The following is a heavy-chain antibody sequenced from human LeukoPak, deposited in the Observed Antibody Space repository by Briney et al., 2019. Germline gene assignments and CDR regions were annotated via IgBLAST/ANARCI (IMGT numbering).Heavy chain of an antibody. V-gene: IGHV3-66*01. CDR2: IYSGGTT. CDR1: GFTVSSNY. CDR3: ARDREMATGDAFDI. J-gene: IGHJ3*02. Sequence: GGSLRLSCAASGFTVSSNYISGVGKAPGKGLKWASVIYSGGTTYYADSVKGRFIISRDNSKNTLYLQMNSLRAEDTAVYYCARDREMATGDAFDIWGQGTMVTVSS. D-gene: IGHD5-24*01.